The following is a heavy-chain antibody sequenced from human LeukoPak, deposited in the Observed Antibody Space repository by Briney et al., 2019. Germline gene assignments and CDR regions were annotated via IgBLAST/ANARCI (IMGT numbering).Heavy chain of an antibody. CDR3: ARDALYCSSTSCPYYYYYYYMDV. V-gene: IGHV3-7*01. Sequence: PGGSLRLSCAASGFTFSSYWMSWVRQAPGKGLEWVANIKQDGSEKYYVDSVKGRFTISRDNAKNSLYLQMNSLRAEDTAVYYCARDALYCSSTSCPYYYYYYYMDVWGKGTTVTVSS. CDR2: IKQDGSEK. J-gene: IGHJ6*03. CDR1: GFTFSSYW. D-gene: IGHD2-2*01.